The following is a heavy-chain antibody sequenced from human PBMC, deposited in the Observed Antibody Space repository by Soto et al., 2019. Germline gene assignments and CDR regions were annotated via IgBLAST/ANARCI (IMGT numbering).Heavy chain of an antibody. D-gene: IGHD3-3*01. CDR1: GYSFTTYT. CDR3: ARDMVRSLEWTYMYYFDY. CDR2: INVGNGDT. J-gene: IGHJ4*02. Sequence: ASVKVSCKASGYSFTTYTMHWVRQAPGQGLEWMGWINVGNGDTKYSQKFQGRVTITRDTSARTAYMDLSSLRSDDTAVYYCARDMVRSLEWTYMYYFDYWGQGTLVTVSP. V-gene: IGHV1-3*01.